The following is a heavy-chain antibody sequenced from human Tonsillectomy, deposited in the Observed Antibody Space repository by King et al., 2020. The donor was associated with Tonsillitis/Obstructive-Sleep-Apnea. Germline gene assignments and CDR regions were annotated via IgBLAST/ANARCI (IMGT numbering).Heavy chain of an antibody. CDR2: ISYDGSKK. D-gene: IGHD1-26*01. CDR3: ARDFYYAVDY. Sequence: VQLVESGGGVVQPGRSLRLSCAASGFTFTNYPMHWVRQAPGKGLEWVAVISYDGSKKYYADSVKGRFTISRDNPKNTLYLQMNIMRTEDTAVYYCARDFYYAVDYWGQGTLVTVSS. V-gene: IGHV3-30*04. CDR1: GFTFTNYP. J-gene: IGHJ4*02.